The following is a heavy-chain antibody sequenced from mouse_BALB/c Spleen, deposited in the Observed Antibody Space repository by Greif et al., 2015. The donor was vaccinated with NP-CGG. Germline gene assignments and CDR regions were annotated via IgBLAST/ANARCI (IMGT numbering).Heavy chain of an antibody. J-gene: IGHJ2*01. Sequence: DVMLVESGGGLVQPGGSRKLSCAASGFTFSSFGMHWVRQAPEKGLEWVAYISSGSSTIYYADTVKGRFTISRDNPKNPLFLQMTSLRSEDTAMYYCAREGLRRDFDYWGQGTTLTVSS. CDR2: ISSGSSTI. D-gene: IGHD2-2*01. CDR1: GFTFSSFG. CDR3: AREGLRRDFDY. V-gene: IGHV5-17*02.